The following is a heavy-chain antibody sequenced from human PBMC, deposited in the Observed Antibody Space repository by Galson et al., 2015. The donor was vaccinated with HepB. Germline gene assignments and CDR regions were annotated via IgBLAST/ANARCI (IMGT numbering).Heavy chain of an antibody. Sequence: SVKVSCKASGYDFNKYGLSWVRQVPRQGLEWMGWVSGYDGSANYAPKFKGRVTMTTQTSTDTAFMAMRSLRADDTAVYFCARDSRLELHLNNYYSYGMDVWGQGTAVLVS. CDR2: VSGYDGSA. V-gene: IGHV1-18*01. CDR1: GYDFNKYG. J-gene: IGHJ6*02. CDR3: ARDSRLELHLNNYYSYGMDV. D-gene: IGHD1-7*01.